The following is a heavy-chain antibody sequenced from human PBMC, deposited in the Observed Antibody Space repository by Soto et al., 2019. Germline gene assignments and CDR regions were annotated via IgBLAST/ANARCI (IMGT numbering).Heavy chain of an antibody. CDR3: AKGRGGSGCLTPRVDF. Sequence: EVQLLESGGGLVQPGGSLRLSCAASGFTFNNYAMTWVRQAPGKGLEWVSAISGGGDTTSYADSVKGLFTVSRDGSKNTLYLQMSSLRAEDTALYYCAKGRGGSGCLTPRVDFWGQGILVTVSS. J-gene: IGHJ4*02. D-gene: IGHD3-10*01. V-gene: IGHV3-23*01. CDR1: GFTFNNYA. CDR2: ISGGGDTT.